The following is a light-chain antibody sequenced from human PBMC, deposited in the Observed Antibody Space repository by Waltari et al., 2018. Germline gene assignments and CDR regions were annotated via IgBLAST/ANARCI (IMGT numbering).Light chain of an antibody. CDR3: QQYFTTLT. V-gene: IGKV4-1*01. CDR2: WAS. CDR1: QTILYNSNNKKY. Sequence: EIVMTQSTDSLAVSLGERNTINCTSSQTILYNSNNKKYLDCYQQKPGQPHKLLIYWASTRQSGVPDRFSGSGSGTDFTLTISSLQAGDVAVYYCQQYFTTLTFGGGTKVEIK. J-gene: IGKJ4*01.